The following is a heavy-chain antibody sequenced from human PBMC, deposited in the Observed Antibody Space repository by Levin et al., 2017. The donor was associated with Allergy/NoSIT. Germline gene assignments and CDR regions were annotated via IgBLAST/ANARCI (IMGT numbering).Heavy chain of an antibody. V-gene: IGHV3-23*01. D-gene: IGHD3-16*02. CDR3: AKVDDYVWGTSRYRGGYFDY. Sequence: GESLKISCEVSGFTFDSYAMTWVRQGPGKGLEWVSYISDSGGSTNYADSVKGRFTISRDNSRNTLYLQMNSLRVEDTAVYYCAKVDDYVWGTSRYRGGYFDYWGRGTLVTVSS. CDR2: ISDSGGST. J-gene: IGHJ4*02. CDR1: GFTFDSYA.